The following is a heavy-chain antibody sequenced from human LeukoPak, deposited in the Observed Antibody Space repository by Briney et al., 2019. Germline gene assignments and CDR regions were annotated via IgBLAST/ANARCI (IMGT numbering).Heavy chain of an antibody. Sequence: PSETLSLTCTVAGDSTSSSCYCWGCIRQPPGKGLEWIGTISYSGSTYYNPSLESRVTISVDTSKNQFSLNLSSVTAADTAVSYCARQGHGGNSFSFTVDSSGQGTLVTVSS. D-gene: IGHD4-23*01. V-gene: IGHV4-39*01. CDR3: ARQGHGGNSFSFTVDS. CDR2: ISYSGST. CDR1: GDSTSSSCYC. J-gene: IGHJ4*02.